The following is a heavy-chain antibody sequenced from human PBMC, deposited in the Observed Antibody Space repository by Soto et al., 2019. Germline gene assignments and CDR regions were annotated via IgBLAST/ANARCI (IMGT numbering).Heavy chain of an antibody. D-gene: IGHD3-22*01. CDR3: ARQIYDSDTGPNFQYYFDS. CDR1: GYSFAGYW. V-gene: IGHV5-10-1*01. CDR2: IDPTDSQT. J-gene: IGHJ4*02. Sequence: GESLKISCKGSGYSFAGYWITWVRQKPAKGLEWMGRIDPTDSQTYYSPSFRGHVTISVTKSITTVFLQWSSLRASDTAMYYCARQIYDSDTGPNFQYYFDSWGQGTPVTVSS.